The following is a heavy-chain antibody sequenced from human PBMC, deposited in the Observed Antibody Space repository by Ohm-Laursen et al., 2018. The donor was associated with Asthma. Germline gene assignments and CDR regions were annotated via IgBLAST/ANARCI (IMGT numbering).Heavy chain of an antibody. CDR2: IFYSGST. CDR3: ARGGGYDWLGVDY. J-gene: IGHJ4*02. CDR1: TGSISSYY. D-gene: IGHD5-12*01. V-gene: IGHV4-59*01. Sequence: GTLSFTCTVSTGSISSYYWSWHRPPPGKGLEWIGYIFYSGSTNYNPSLKSRVTMSVDTSKNQFSLKLRSVTAADTAVYYCARGGGYDWLGVDYWGQGTLVTVSS.